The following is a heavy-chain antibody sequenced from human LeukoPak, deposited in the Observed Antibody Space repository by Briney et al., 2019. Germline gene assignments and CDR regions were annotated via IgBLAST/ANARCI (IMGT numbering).Heavy chain of an antibody. CDR1: GFTFSSSW. V-gene: IGHV3-74*01. Sequence: GGSLRLSCAASGFTFSSSWMYWVRQAPGKGLVWVSRINSDESITTYADSVKGRFTISRDNAKNTLYLQMNSLRAEDTAVYYCARVPRYCSGGSCIDYWGQGTLVTVSS. CDR3: ARVPRYCSGGSCIDY. D-gene: IGHD2-15*01. CDR2: INSDESIT. J-gene: IGHJ4*02.